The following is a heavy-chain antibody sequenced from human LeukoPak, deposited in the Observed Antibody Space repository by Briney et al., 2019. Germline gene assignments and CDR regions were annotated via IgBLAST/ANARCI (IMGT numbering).Heavy chain of an antibody. J-gene: IGHJ4*02. CDR1: YY. Sequence: YYXSWIRQPPGKGLEWIGEINHSGSTNYNPSLKSRVTISVDTSKNQFSLKLSSVTAADTAVYYCARDDYFDYWGQGTLVTVSS. CDR3: ARDDYFDY. V-gene: IGHV4-34*01. CDR2: INHSGST.